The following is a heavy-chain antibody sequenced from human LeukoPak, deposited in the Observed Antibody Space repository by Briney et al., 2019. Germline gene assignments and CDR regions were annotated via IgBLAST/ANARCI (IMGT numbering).Heavy chain of an antibody. D-gene: IGHD4-17*01. V-gene: IGHV4-38-2*02. CDR3: ARAGTNLGDYDY. CDR2: MFHSGST. CDR1: GYPISSGHY. Sequence: KPSETLSLTCTVSGYPISSGHYWAWIRQSPEKGLECIATMFHSGSTYYNPSLKSRVTTSVDTSKNEFSLNLSSVTAADTAVYYCARAGTNLGDYDYWGQGTLVTVSS. J-gene: IGHJ4*02.